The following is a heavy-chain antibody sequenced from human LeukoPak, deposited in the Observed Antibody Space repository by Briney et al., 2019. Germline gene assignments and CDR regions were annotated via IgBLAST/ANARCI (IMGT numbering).Heavy chain of an antibody. CDR2: INPNSGGT. CDR1: GYTFTGYY. J-gene: IGHJ4*02. D-gene: IGHD6-13*01. V-gene: IGHV1-2*06. Sequence: ASVKVSCKAFGYTFTGYYMHWVRQAPGQRLEWMGRINPNSGGTNYAQKFQGRVTMTRDTSISTAYMELSRLRSDDTAVYYCATGIAAAGIFDYWGQGTLVTVSS. CDR3: ATGIAAAGIFDY.